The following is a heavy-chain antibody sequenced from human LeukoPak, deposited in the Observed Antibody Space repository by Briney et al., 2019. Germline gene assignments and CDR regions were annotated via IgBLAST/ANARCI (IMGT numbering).Heavy chain of an antibody. CDR1: GGSISSYY. CDR2: IYYSGST. J-gene: IGHJ3*02. Sequence: SDTLSLTCTVSGGSISSYYWSWIRQPPGKGLEWIGYIYYSGSTNYNPSLKSRVTVSVDTSKNQFSLKLSSVTAADTAVYYCARDGFVETAFDIWGQGTMVTVSS. CDR3: ARDGFVETAFDI. D-gene: IGHD3-10*01. V-gene: IGHV4-59*01.